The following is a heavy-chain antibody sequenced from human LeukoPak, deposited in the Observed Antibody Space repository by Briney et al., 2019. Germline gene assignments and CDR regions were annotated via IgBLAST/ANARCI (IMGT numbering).Heavy chain of an antibody. CDR3: ARGPITDIVVMYYFDY. J-gene: IGHJ4*02. Sequence: VSVKVSCKASGYTFTSYYMHWVRQAPGQGLEWMGIINPSGGSTSYAQKFQGRVTMTRDTSTSTVYTELSSLRSEDTAVYYCARGPITDIVVMYYFDYWGQGTLVTVSS. CDR1: GYTFTSYY. CDR2: INPSGGST. V-gene: IGHV1-46*01. D-gene: IGHD5-12*01.